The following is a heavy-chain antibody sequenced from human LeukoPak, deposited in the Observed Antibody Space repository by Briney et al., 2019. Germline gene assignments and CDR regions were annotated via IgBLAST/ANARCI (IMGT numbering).Heavy chain of an antibody. Sequence: GSLRLSCAASGFTFSDYFMSWIRQPPGKGLEWIGSIYYSGSTYYNPSLKSRVTISVDTSKNQFSLKLSSVTAADTAVYYCARQGNGDRLDYWGQGTLVTVSS. CDR1: GFTFSDYF. CDR2: IYYSGST. D-gene: IGHD2-21*02. V-gene: IGHV4-39*01. J-gene: IGHJ4*02. CDR3: ARQGNGDRLDY.